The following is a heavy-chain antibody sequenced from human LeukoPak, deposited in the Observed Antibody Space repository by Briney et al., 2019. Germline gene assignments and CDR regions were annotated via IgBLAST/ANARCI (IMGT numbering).Heavy chain of an antibody. CDR3: ARGAGYQLLVGQTYFDY. CDR2: ISSSSSYI. CDR1: GFTFSSYS. Sequence: GGSLRLSCAASGFTFSSYSMNWVRQAPGKGLEWVSSISSSSSYIYYADSVKGRFTISRDNAKNSLYLQMNSLRAEDTAVYYCARGAGYQLLVGQTYFDYWGQGTLVTVSS. J-gene: IGHJ4*02. V-gene: IGHV3-21*01. D-gene: IGHD2-2*01.